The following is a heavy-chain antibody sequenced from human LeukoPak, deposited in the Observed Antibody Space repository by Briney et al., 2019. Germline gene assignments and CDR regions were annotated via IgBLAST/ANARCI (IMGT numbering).Heavy chain of an antibody. CDR3: ARGTEKTRISGYYSFDH. CDR2: VYTSGTT. V-gene: IGHV4-4*07. J-gene: IGHJ4*02. CDR1: GGSISGYF. D-gene: IGHD5-12*01. Sequence: IPSETLSLTCTVSGGSISGYFWTWIRQPAGKELEWIGRVYTSGTTYYNPSLESRVTISLDTFNNQFSLRVTSVTAADTAIYYCARGTEKTRISGYYSFDHWGRGLLVTVSS.